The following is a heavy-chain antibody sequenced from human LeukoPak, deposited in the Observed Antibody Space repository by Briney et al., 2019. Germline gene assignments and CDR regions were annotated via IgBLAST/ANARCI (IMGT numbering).Heavy chain of an antibody. CDR3: ARADYSSSWSHEYYYMDV. Sequence: SETLSLTCSVSGDSITSRNWWTWVRQTPEKGLEWIGEIYHTGSTNYNPSVEGRVTISIDKSKNQFSLNLSSVTAADTAVYYCARADYSSSWSHEYYYMDVWGKGTTVTVSS. CDR1: GDSITSRNW. V-gene: IGHV4-4*02. CDR2: IYHTGST. D-gene: IGHD6-13*01. J-gene: IGHJ6*03.